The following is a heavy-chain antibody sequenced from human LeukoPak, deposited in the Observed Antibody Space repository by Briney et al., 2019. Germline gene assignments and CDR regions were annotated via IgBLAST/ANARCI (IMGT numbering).Heavy chain of an antibody. D-gene: IGHD2-21*02. CDR3: ARDIAGGNSPALDY. Sequence: PGGSLRLSCAASGFTFSSYSMNWVRQAPGKGLEWVSSISSSSSYIYYADSVKGRFTISRDNAKNSLYLQMNSLRAEDTAVYYCARDIAGGNSPALDYWGQGTLVTVSS. CDR1: GFTFSSYS. V-gene: IGHV3-21*01. J-gene: IGHJ4*02. CDR2: ISSSSSYI.